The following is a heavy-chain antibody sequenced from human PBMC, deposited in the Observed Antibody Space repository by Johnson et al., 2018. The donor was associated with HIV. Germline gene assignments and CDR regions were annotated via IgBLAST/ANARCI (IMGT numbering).Heavy chain of an antibody. V-gene: IGHV3-66*02. CDR2: TYSGGST. J-gene: IGHJ3*02. D-gene: IGHD2-21*01. CDR1: GFSVSSNY. CDR3: ARVTRDCGGDCYLDAFDI. Sequence: VQLVESGGGLVQPGGSLRLSCAASGFSVSSNYMSWVRQSPGKGLEWVSVTYSGGSTYYADSVKGRFTISRDNSQNTLYLQMNSLRTEDTAVYYCARVTRDCGGDCYLDAFDIWGQGTMVTVSS.